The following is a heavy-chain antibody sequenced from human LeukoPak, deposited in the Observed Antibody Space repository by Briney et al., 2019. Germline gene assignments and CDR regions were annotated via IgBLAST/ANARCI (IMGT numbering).Heavy chain of an antibody. D-gene: IGHD3-3*01. CDR2: INHSGST. V-gene: IGHV4-34*01. CDR1: GGSFSGYY. CDR3: ARGLTYYDFWSGYSPRAFDI. J-gene: IGHJ3*02. Sequence: PSETLSLTCAVYGGSFSGYYWSWIRQPPGKGLEWIGEINHSGSTNCNPSLKSRVTISVDTSKNQFSLKLSSVTAADTAVYYCARGLTYYDFWSGYSPRAFDIWGQGTMVTVSS.